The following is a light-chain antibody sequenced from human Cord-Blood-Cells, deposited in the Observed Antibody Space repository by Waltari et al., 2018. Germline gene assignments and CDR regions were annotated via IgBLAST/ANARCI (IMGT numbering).Light chain of an antibody. CDR1: QSVLYSSNNENY. V-gene: IGKV4-1*01. CDR2: WAS. CDR3: QQYYSTPRGFT. Sequence: DIVMTQSPDSLAVSLGERATINCKSSQSVLYSSNNENYLAWYQQKPGQPPKLLIYWASTRESGVPDRFSGSGSGTDFTLTISSLQAEDVAVYYCQQYYSTPRGFTFGPGTKVDIK. J-gene: IGKJ3*01.